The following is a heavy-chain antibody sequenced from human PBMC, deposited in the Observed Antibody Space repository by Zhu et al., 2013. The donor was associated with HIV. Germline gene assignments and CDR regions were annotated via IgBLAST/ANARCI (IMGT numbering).Heavy chain of an antibody. J-gene: IGHJ3*02. V-gene: IGHV3-23*01. CDR3: AREISYSSGWYEGTGAFDI. D-gene: IGHD6-19*01. Sequence: EVQLLESGGGLVQPGGSLRLSCAASGFTFSRIGMVWVRQAPGKGLEWVSTLRGSGGGTVYADSVKGRFTISGDNSENTLHLQMTSLRAEDTAVYYCAREISYSSGWYEGTGAFDIWGQGTMVTVSS. CDR2: LRGSGGGT. CDR1: GFTFSRIG.